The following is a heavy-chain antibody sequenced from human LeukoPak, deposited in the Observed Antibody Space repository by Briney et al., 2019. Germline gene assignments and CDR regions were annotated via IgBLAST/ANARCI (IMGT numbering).Heavy chain of an antibody. D-gene: IGHD3-3*01. CDR2: IKQDGSEK. Sequence: GGSLRLSCAASGFTFSSYWKSWVRQAPGKGLEWVANIKQDGSEKYYVDSVKGRFTISRDNAKNSLYLRMNSLRAEDTAVYYCARVITIFGVDGGWFDPWGQGTLVTVSS. CDR1: GFTFSSYW. V-gene: IGHV3-7*01. CDR3: ARVITIFGVDGGWFDP. J-gene: IGHJ5*02.